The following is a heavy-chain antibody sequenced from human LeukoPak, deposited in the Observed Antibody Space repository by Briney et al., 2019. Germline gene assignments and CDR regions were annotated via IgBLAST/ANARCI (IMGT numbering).Heavy chain of an antibody. Sequence: SETLSLTCTVSGGSISSGGSYWSWIRQHPGKGLEWIGYIYYSGSTYYNPSLKSRVTISVDTSKNQFSLKLSSVTAADTAVYYCARGRRGPKRDSYYFDYWGQGTLVTVSS. CDR1: GGSISSGGSY. D-gene: IGHD4-11*01. CDR2: IYYSGST. CDR3: ARGRRGPKRDSYYFDY. V-gene: IGHV4-31*03. J-gene: IGHJ4*02.